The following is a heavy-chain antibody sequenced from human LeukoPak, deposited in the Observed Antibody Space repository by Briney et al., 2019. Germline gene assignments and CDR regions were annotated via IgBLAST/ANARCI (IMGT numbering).Heavy chain of an antibody. Sequence: SETLSLTCTVSGGSISSYYWSWIRQPPGKGLEWIGYIYYSGSTNYNPSLKSRVTISVDTSKNQFSLKLSSVTAADTAVYYCARFAYCGGHCWYYFDYWGQGSLVTVSS. J-gene: IGHJ4*02. CDR2: IYYSGST. D-gene: IGHD2-21*02. V-gene: IGHV4-59*01. CDR1: GGSISSYY. CDR3: ARFAYCGGHCWYYFDY.